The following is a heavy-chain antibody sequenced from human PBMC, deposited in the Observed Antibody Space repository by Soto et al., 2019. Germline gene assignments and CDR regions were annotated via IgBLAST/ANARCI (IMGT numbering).Heavy chain of an antibody. Sequence: SVKVSCKASGGTFSSYTISWVRQAPGQGLEWMGRIIPILGIANYAQKFQGRVTITADKSTSTAYMELSSLRSEDTAVYYCARPRKDDFWSGYSFDYWGQGTLVTVSS. CDR1: GGTFSSYT. V-gene: IGHV1-69*02. J-gene: IGHJ4*02. D-gene: IGHD3-3*01. CDR3: ARPRKDDFWSGYSFDY. CDR2: IIPILGIA.